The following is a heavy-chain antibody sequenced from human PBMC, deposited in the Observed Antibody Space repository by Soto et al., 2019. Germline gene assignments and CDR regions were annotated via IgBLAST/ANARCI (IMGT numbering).Heavy chain of an antibody. V-gene: IGHV3-74*01. J-gene: IGHJ6*04. CDR3: ARAWFDPDV. D-gene: IGHD3-10*01. CDR1: GFTLSGRS. Sequence: EVQLVESGGGLVQPGGSLRLSCAASGFTLSGRSMHWVRQAPGKGLVWVSGIDNAGTDSTYADSVKGRFTSSRDNAKNMLYLQMNSLTVEHTAVYYCARAWFDPDVCGKGTTVTVSS. CDR2: IDNAGTDS.